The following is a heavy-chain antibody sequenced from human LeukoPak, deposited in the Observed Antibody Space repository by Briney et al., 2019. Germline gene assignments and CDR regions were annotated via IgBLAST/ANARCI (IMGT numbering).Heavy chain of an antibody. V-gene: IGHV4-59*08. CDR2: IYYSGST. CDR3: ARHDSWYGYVNWFDP. Sequence: PSEALSLTCTVSGGSISSYYWSWIRRPPGKGLEWIGYIYYSGSTNYNPSLKSRVTISVDTSKNQFSLKLSSVTAADTAVYYCARHDSWYGYVNWFDPWGQGTLVTVSS. D-gene: IGHD6-13*01. CDR1: GGSISSYY. J-gene: IGHJ5*02.